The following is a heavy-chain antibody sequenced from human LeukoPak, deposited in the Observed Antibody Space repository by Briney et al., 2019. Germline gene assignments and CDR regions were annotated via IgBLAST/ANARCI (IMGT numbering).Heavy chain of an antibody. J-gene: IGHJ4*02. CDR2: IYTSGST. CDR1: GGSISSGSYY. V-gene: IGHV4-61*02. D-gene: IGHD3-3*01. CDR3: ARNYDFWSGYES. Sequence: PSETLSLTCTVSGGSISSGSYYWSWIRQPAGKGLEWIGRIYTSGSTNYNPSLKSRVTISVDTSKNQFSLKVSSVTAADTAVYYCARNYDFWSGYESWGQGTLVTVSS.